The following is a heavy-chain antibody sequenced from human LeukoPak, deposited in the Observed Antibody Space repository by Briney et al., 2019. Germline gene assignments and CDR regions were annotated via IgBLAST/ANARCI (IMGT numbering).Heavy chain of an antibody. CDR3: ARELEMAIPYYGMDV. CDR1: GGSISSSSYY. CDR2: IYYSGST. V-gene: IGHV4-39*07. J-gene: IGHJ6*02. D-gene: IGHD5-24*01. Sequence: SETLSLTCTVSGGSISSSSYYWGWIRQPPGKGLEWIGSIYYSGSTYYNPSLKSRVTISVDTSKNQFSLKLSSVTAADTAVYYCARELEMAIPYYGMDVWGQGTTVTVSS.